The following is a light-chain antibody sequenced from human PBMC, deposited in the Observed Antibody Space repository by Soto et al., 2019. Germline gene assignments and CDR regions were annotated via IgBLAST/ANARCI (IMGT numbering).Light chain of an antibody. J-gene: IGLJ1*01. CDR2: EVS. Sequence: QSVPTQPASASGSPGQSITISCTGTNSDVGGYDYVSWYQLHPGKAPQLMVFEVSTRPSGVSYRFSGSKSGNTASLTISGLQAEDEADYFCSSYSFSTADLFGTGTKVTVL. CDR1: NSDVGGYDY. CDR3: SSYSFSTADL. V-gene: IGLV2-14*01.